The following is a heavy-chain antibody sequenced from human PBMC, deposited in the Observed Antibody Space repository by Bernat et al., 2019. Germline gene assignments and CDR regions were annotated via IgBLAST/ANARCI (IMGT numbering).Heavy chain of an antibody. CDR2: ISSSSSYI. D-gene: IGHD4-17*01. Sequence: EVQLVESGGGLVKPGGSLRLSCAASGFTFSSYSTNWVRQAPGKGLEWVSSISSSSSYIYYADSVKGRFTISRDNAKNSLYLQMNSLRAEDTAVYYCARDEGYGDYNYYYGMDVWGQGTTVTVSS. V-gene: IGHV3-21*01. CDR3: ARDEGYGDYNYYYGMDV. CDR1: GFTFSSYS. J-gene: IGHJ6*02.